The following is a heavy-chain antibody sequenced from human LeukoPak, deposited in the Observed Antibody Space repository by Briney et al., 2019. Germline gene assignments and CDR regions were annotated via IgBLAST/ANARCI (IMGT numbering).Heavy chain of an antibody. CDR3: ATESGSYSGTCFDY. CDR1: GFTFSSYS. CDR2: ISSSSSTI. J-gene: IGHJ4*02. Sequence: GGSLRLSCAASGFTFSSYSMNWVRQAPGKGLEWVSSISSSSSTIYYADSVKDRFTISRDNAKNALYLQMNSLRAEGTAVYYCATESGSYSGTCFDYWGQGTLVTVSS. V-gene: IGHV3-48*01. D-gene: IGHD1-26*01.